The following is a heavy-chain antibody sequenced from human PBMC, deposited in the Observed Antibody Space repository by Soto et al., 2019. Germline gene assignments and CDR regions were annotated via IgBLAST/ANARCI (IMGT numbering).Heavy chain of an antibody. CDR2: ISSSSSTI. D-gene: IGHD3-22*01. V-gene: IGHV3-48*02. CDR3: ARGSYYDSSGYFQGYWYFDL. J-gene: IGHJ2*01. Sequence: GGSLRLSCAASGFTFSSYSMNWVRQAPGKGLEWVSYISSSSSTIYYADSVKGRFTISRDNAKNSLYLQMNSLRDEDTAVYYCARGSYYDSSGYFQGYWYFDLWGRGTLVTVSS. CDR1: GFTFSSYS.